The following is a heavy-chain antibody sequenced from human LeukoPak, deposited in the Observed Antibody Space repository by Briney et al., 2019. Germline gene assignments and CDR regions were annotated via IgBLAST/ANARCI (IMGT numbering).Heavy chain of an antibody. D-gene: IGHD3/OR15-3a*01. Sequence: SQTLSLTCTVSGGSISSGDYYWSWIRQPPGKGLEWIGYIYYSGSTYYYPSLKSRVTISVDTSKNQFSLKLTSVTAADTAVYYCARVDWASGTDYWGQGTLVTVSS. CDR2: IYYSGST. CDR3: ARVDWASGTDY. CDR1: GGSISSGDYY. V-gene: IGHV4-30-4*01. J-gene: IGHJ4*02.